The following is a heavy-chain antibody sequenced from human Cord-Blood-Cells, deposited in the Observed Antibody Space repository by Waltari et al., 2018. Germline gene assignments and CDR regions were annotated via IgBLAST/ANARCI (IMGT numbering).Heavy chain of an antibody. J-gene: IGHJ6*02. D-gene: IGHD5-18*01. Sequence: QVQLVQSGAEVKKPGASVKVSCKASGYTFTSYGISWVRQAPGQGLEWVGWSSGYNGNTNYAKKFQGRVTMTRDTSISTAYMELSRRRSDDTAVYYCARDLKGGYSYGYGMDVWGQGTTVTVSS. CDR3: ARDLKGGYSYGYGMDV. CDR2: SSGYNGNT. CDR1: GYTFTSYG. V-gene: IGHV1-18*01.